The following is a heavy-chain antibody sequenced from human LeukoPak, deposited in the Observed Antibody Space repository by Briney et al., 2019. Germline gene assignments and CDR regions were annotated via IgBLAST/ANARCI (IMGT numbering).Heavy chain of an antibody. V-gene: IGHV4-31*03. CDR2: IYYSGST. Sequence: SGTLSLTCTVSGGSVSSGSYYWSWIRQHPGKGLEWIGYIYYSGSTYYNPSLKSRVTISVDTSKNQFSLKLSSVTAADTAVYYCARINGAAAAYYFDYWGQGTLVTVSS. CDR3: ARINGAAAAYYFDY. D-gene: IGHD6-13*01. CDR1: GGSVSSGSYY. J-gene: IGHJ4*02.